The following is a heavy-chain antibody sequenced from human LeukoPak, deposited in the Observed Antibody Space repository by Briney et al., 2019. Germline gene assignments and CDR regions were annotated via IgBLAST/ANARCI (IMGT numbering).Heavy chain of an antibody. J-gene: IGHJ4*02. D-gene: IGHD3-10*01. CDR2: IFHSGNS. V-gene: IGHV4-38-2*02. Sequence: PSETLSLTCTVAGYSMSSGYYWGWIRQPPGKGLQWIGSIFHSGNSYYNPSLKSRVTISVDTSKNQFSLKLSSVTAADTAVYYCARHPKERITMVRGGSTGGDYWGQGTLVTVSS. CDR1: GYSMSSGYY. CDR3: ARHPKERITMVRGGSTGGDY.